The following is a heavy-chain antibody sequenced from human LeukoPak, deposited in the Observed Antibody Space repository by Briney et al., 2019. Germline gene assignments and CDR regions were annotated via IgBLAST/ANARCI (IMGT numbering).Heavy chain of an antibody. D-gene: IGHD6-19*01. CDR3: AKGSSGWYLDYFDY. CDR2: ISGSGGST. CDR1: GFIFSDYV. J-gene: IGHJ4*02. V-gene: IGHV3-23*01. Sequence: GGSLRLSCAASGFIFSDYVMIWVRQASGKGLEWVSGISGSGGSTYYADSVKGRFTISRDNSKNTLYLQMNSLRAADTAVYFCAKGSSGWYLDYFDYWGQGTLVTVSS.